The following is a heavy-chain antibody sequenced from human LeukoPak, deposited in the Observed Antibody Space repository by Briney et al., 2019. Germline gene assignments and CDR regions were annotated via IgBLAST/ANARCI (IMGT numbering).Heavy chain of an antibody. J-gene: IGHJ4*02. V-gene: IGHV4-39*01. CDR2: IFYSGGT. D-gene: IGHD3-10*01. CDR1: GGSISTSNYY. Sequence: SETLSLTCTVSGGSISTSNYYWGRIRQPPGKGLEWIGNIFYSGGTYYSPSLKSRVTISVDTSKNQFSLKLSSVTAADTAVYYCARTRYYYNSRSYGAPYYFDYWGQGTLVTVSS. CDR3: ARTRYYYNSRSYGAPYYFDY.